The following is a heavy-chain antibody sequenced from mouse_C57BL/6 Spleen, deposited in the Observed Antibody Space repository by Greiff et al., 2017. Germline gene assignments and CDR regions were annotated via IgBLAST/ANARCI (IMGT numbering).Heavy chain of an antibody. CDR1: GYAFSSSW. V-gene: IGHV1-82*01. CDR2: IYPGDGDT. CDR3: ARWDYYGSSYGFAY. D-gene: IGHD1-1*01. Sequence: VQLKESGPELVKPGASVKISCKASGYAFSSSWMNWVKQRPGKGLEWIGRIYPGDGDTNYNGKFKGKATLTADKSSSTAYMQLSSLTSEDSAVYFCARWDYYGSSYGFAYWGQGTLVTVSA. J-gene: IGHJ3*01.